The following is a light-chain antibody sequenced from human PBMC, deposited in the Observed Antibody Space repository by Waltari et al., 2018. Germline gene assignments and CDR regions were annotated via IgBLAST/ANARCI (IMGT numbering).Light chain of an antibody. V-gene: IGLV1-40*01. CDR2: GNT. CDR1: SSNIGAGYD. Sequence: QSVLTQPPSVSGAPGQRVTISCTGSSSNIGAGYDVHWYQQLPGTAPKLLIYGNTSRPSGVPDRFAGSKSGTSASLAITGLQAEAEADYYCQSYDSSLSDWVFGGGTKLTVL. CDR3: QSYDSSLSDWV. J-gene: IGLJ3*02.